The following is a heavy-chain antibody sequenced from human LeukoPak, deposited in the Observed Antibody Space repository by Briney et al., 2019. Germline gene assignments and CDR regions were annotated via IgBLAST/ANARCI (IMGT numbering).Heavy chain of an antibody. J-gene: IGHJ4*02. D-gene: IGHD3-22*01. CDR3: ARDLYRIVVVPHYFDY. CDR2: IRYDGSNK. V-gene: IGHV3-30*02. CDR1: GFTFSSYG. Sequence: GGSLRLSCAASGFTFSSYGMHWVRQAPGKGLEWVAFIRYDGSNKYYADSVKGRFTISRDNSKNTLYLQMNSLRAEDTAVYYCARDLYRIVVVPHYFDYWGQGTLVTVSS.